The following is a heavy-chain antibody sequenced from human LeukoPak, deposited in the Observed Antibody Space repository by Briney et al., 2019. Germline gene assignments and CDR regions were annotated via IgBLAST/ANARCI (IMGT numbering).Heavy chain of an antibody. V-gene: IGHV1-8*03. Sequence: ASVKVSCKASRYTFTNYDINWVRRATGQGLEWMGWVNPNSGNKGYSQKFQGRVTIARNTSISTAYMELSSLRSEDTAVYYCARGGTGGYDFWSGYNYYYYYMDVWGKGTTVTVSS. CDR3: ARGGTGGYDFWSGYNYYYYYMDV. CDR2: VNPNSGNK. D-gene: IGHD3-3*01. J-gene: IGHJ6*03. CDR1: RYTFTNYD.